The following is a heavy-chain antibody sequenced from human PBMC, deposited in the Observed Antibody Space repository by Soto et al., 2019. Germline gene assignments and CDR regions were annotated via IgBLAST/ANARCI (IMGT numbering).Heavy chain of an antibody. J-gene: IGHJ4*02. V-gene: IGHV3-30*18. CDR3: AKVGVTALGSVSVA. Sequence: GRTLRLSCAASGYTLNSYNMPCVRQAPGKGLEWVAVISYDGSNIHYGHSVKGRFTVSRDIYNNTLFLQMNTLRAEDTAVYYWAKVGVTALGSVSVAWGKGTRVTV. D-gene: IGHD3-16*01. CDR2: ISYDGSNI. CDR1: GYTLNSYN.